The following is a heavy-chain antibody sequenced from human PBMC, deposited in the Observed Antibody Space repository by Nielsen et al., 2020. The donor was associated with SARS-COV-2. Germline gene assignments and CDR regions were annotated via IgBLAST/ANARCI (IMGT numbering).Heavy chain of an antibody. CDR3: ARTHGVDTAMDSDFDY. J-gene: IGHJ4*02. D-gene: IGHD5-18*01. Sequence: SVKVSCKASGGTFSSYAISWVRQAPGQGLEWMGGIIPIFGTANYAQKFQGRVTITADKSTSTAYMELSGLRSEDTAVYYCARTHGVDTAMDSDFDYWGQGTLVTVSS. CDR1: GGTFSSYA. CDR2: IIPIFGTA. V-gene: IGHV1-69*06.